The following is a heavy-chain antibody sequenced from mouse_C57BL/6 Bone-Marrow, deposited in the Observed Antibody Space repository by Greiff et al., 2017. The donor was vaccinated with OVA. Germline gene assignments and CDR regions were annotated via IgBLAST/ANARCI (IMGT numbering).Heavy chain of an antibody. Sequence: VQLQQSGPELVKPGASVKIPCKASGYTFTDYNMDWVKQSHGKSLEWIGDINPNNGGTIYNQKFKGKATLTVDKSSSTAYMVLRSLTSEDTAVYYCARWRLRRLHWYFDVWGTGTTVTVSS. J-gene: IGHJ1*03. CDR3: ARWRLRRLHWYFDV. CDR2: INPNNGGT. CDR1: GYTFTDYN. V-gene: IGHV1-18*01. D-gene: IGHD2-4*01.